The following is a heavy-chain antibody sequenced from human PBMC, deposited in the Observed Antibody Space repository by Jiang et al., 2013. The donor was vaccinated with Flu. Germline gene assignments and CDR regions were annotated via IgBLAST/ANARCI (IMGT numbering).Heavy chain of an antibody. Sequence: VQLVESGGGVVQPGRSLRLSCEASGFTFSTYGMHWVRQAPGKGLEWVAVISYDGSNKYYADSVKGRFTISRDNSKNTVYLQMISLRAEDTAVYYCARDRVAAPGKGYFQHWGQGTWSPSPQ. CDR1: GFTFSTYG. CDR3: ARDRVAAPGKGYFQH. D-gene: IGHD6-13*01. V-gene: IGHV3-33*05. CDR2: ISYDGSNK. J-gene: IGHJ1*01.